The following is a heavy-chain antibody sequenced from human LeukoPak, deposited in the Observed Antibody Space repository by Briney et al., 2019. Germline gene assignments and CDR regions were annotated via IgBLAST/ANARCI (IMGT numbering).Heavy chain of an antibody. D-gene: IGHD3-3*01. CDR3: ARVRSDYDFWSGYPHYFDY. CDR1: GDSMRSDL. V-gene: IGHV4-59*01. Sequence: PSETLSLTCLVSGDSMRSDLWSWIRQPPGKGLKWIGHVSGSGSTNYNPTVKSRVTISLDTSKKQFSLKLSSVTAADTVVYYCARVRSDYDFWSGYPHYFDYWGQGTLVTVSS. CDR2: VSGSGST. J-gene: IGHJ4*02.